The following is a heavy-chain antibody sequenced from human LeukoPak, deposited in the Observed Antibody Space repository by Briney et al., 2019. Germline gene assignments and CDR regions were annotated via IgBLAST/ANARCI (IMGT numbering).Heavy chain of an antibody. D-gene: IGHD4-11*01. CDR2: IYYSGST. J-gene: IGHJ4*02. V-gene: IGHV4-59*01. CDR3: VASVTPFNFDY. CDR1: GGSISSYY. Sequence: SETLSLTCTVSGGSISSYYWSWIRQPPGKGLEWIGYIYYSGSTNYNPSLKSRVTVSVDTSKNQFSLKLSSVTAADTAVYYCVASVTPFNFDYWGQGTLVTVSS.